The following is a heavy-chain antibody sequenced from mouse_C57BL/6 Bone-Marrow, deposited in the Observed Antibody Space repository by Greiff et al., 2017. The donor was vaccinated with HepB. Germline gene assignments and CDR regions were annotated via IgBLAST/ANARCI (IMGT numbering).Heavy chain of an antibody. Sequence: EVQLVESGEGLVKPGGSLKLSCAASGFTFSSYAMSWVRQTPEKRLEWVAYISSGGDYIYYADTVKGRFTISRDNARNTLYLQMSSLKSEDTAMYYCTRGNYYGSSLYWYFDVWGTGTTVTVSS. CDR1: GFTFSSYA. V-gene: IGHV5-9-1*02. J-gene: IGHJ1*03. CDR3: TRGNYYGSSLYWYFDV. CDR2: ISSGGDYI. D-gene: IGHD1-1*01.